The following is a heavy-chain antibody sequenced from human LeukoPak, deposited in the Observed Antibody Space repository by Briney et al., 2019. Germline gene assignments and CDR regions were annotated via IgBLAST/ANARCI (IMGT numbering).Heavy chain of an antibody. CDR1: GFTFSSYG. CDR2: ISYDGSNK. CDR3: AKASRVVPAATYFDY. Sequence: GGSLRLSCAASGFTFSSYGMHWVRQAPGKGLEWVAVISYDGSNKYYADSVKGRFTISRDNSKNTLYLQMNSLRAEDTAVYYCAKASRVVPAATYFDYWGQGTLVTVSS. V-gene: IGHV3-30*18. D-gene: IGHD2-2*01. J-gene: IGHJ4*02.